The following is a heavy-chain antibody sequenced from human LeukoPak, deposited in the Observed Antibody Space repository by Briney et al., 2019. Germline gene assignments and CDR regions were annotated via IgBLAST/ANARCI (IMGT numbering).Heavy chain of an antibody. CDR3: VRVVRNYGLVSYYYLDV. V-gene: IGHV1-69*05. Sequence: SVKVSCKASGDTVTTYGLNWVRQAPGQGLEWMGGAVPVFATPNTAQKFQGRVTFTTDESRSTLYMELSSLRPEDTAVYYCVRVVRNYGLVSYYYLDVWGRGTTVTVSS. D-gene: IGHD3-10*01. CDR2: AVPVFATP. J-gene: IGHJ6*03. CDR1: GDTVTTYG.